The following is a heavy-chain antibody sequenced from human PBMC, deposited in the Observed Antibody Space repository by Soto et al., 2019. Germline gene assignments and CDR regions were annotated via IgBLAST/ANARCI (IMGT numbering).Heavy chain of an antibody. J-gene: IGHJ5*02. D-gene: IGHD3-16*01. CDR1: GFTFSGYW. Sequence: GGSLRLSCAASGFTFSGYWMHWVRQAPGKGLVWVSHIKSDGSITGYADSVKGRFTISRDNTKNTLYLQMNSLRVEDTAVYYCARGGTILSNWFDPWGQGTQVTV. CDR2: IKSDGSIT. V-gene: IGHV3-74*01. CDR3: ARGGTILSNWFDP.